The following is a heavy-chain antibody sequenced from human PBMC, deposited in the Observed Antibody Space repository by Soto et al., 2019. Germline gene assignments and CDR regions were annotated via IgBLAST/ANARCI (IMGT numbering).Heavy chain of an antibody. V-gene: IGHV4-31*03. D-gene: IGHD6-6*01. CDR3: ARGEYSSSSVVAALYGMDV. CDR1: GGSISSGGYY. Sequence: SETLSLTCTVSGGSISSGGYYWSWIRQHPGKGLERIGYIYYSGSTYYNPSLKSRVTISVDTSKNQFSLKLSSVTAADTAVYYCARGEYSSSSVVAALYGMDVWGQGTTVAVSS. J-gene: IGHJ6*02. CDR2: IYYSGST.